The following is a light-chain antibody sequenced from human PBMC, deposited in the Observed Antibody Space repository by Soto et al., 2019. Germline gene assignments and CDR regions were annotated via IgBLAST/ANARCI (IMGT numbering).Light chain of an antibody. J-gene: IGKJ5*01. CDR3: QQYSTYPIT. CDR1: QSVTTW. CDR2: KAS. Sequence: DIQMTQSPSTLSASVGDRVTITCRASQSVTTWLAWYQQKPGKAPKLLIYKASNLESGLPSRFTGSGSGTEFPLTISSLQSDDFGTYYCQQYSTYPITFGQGTRLEIK. V-gene: IGKV1-5*03.